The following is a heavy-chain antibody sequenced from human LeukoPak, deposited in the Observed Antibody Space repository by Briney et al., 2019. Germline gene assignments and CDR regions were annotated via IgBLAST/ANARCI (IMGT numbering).Heavy chain of an antibody. J-gene: IGHJ5*02. CDR1: GFTVSSNY. CDR2: IYSGGST. CDR3: AKSVSLTIFDLRFDP. Sequence: GGSLRLSCAASGFTVSSNYMSWVRQAPGKGLEWVSVIYSGGSTYYADSVKGRFTISRDNSKNTLYLQMNSLRAEDTAVYYCAKSVSLTIFDLRFDPWGQGTLVTVSS. V-gene: IGHV3-53*01. D-gene: IGHD3-3*01.